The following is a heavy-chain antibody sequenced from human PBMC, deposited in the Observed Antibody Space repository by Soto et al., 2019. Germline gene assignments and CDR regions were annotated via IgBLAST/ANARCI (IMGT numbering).Heavy chain of an antibody. J-gene: IGHJ4*02. V-gene: IGHV3-30-3*01. D-gene: IGHD3-9*01. CDR2: ISYDGSNK. CDR3: ARGELRYFDWLLCPDY. CDR1: GFTFSSYA. Sequence: GGSLRLSCAASGFTFSSYAMHWVRQAPGKGLEWVAVISYDGSNKYYADSVKGRFTISRDNSKNTLYLQMNSLRAEDTAVYYCARGELRYFDWLLCPDYWGQGTLVTVSS.